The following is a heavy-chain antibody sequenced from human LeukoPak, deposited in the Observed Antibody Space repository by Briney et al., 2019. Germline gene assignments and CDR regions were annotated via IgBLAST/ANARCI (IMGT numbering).Heavy chain of an antibody. J-gene: IGHJ4*02. CDR2: IYTSGST. CDR3: AVRGLYYYDSSGYSQFDY. CDR1: GGSISSYY. V-gene: IGHV4-4*07. Sequence: SETLSLTCTVSGGSISSYYWSWIRQPAGKGLEWIGRIYTSGSTNYNPSLKSRVTMSVDTSKNQFSLKLSSVTAADTAVYYCAVRGLYYYDSSGYSQFDYWGQGTLVTVSS. D-gene: IGHD3-22*01.